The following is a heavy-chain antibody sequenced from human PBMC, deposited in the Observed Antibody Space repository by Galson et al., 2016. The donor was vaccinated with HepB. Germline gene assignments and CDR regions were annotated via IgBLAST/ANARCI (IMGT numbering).Heavy chain of an antibody. Sequence: SLRLSCAASGFTFSAYGMHWVRQAPGKGLEWVAVISYDGSNRYYADSVKGRFTISSDNSKNTLYLQMDSLRAEDTAVYYCARDPGIAASNRVGVNAFDIWGQGTMGTGSS. D-gene: IGHD6-13*01. CDR1: GFTFSAYG. CDR3: ARDPGIAASNRVGVNAFDI. J-gene: IGHJ3*02. V-gene: IGHV3-30*03. CDR2: ISYDGSNR.